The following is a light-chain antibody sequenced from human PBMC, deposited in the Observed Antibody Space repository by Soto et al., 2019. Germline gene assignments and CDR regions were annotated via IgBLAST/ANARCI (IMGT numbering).Light chain of an antibody. CDR3: AAWDASLSGRV. V-gene: IGLV1-47*02. J-gene: IGLJ1*01. Sequence: QSVLTQPPSASGTPGQRVTISCSGSSSNIGSNYVYWYQQLPGTAPKLLIYSNNQRPSGVPDRFSGSKSGTSASLAISGLRSEDEADYYCAAWDASLSGRVFGTGTKVTVL. CDR1: SSNIGSNY. CDR2: SNN.